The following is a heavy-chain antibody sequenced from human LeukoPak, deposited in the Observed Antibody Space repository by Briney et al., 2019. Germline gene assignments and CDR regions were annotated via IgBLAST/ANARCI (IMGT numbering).Heavy chain of an antibody. CDR3: ARIRAVAGYDAFDI. Sequence: SGPALVKPTQTLTLTCTFSGFSLSTSGMCVSWIRQPPGKALEWLARLDWDDDKFYSTSLKTRLTISKATSENQVGLKMTNMDPVDTATYYCARIRAVAGYDAFDIWGQGTMVTVSS. V-gene: IGHV2-70*17. J-gene: IGHJ3*02. CDR1: GFSLSTSGMC. CDR2: LDWDDDK. D-gene: IGHD6-19*01.